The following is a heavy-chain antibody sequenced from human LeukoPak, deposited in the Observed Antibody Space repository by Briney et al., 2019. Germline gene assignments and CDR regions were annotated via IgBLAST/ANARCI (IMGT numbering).Heavy chain of an antibody. D-gene: IGHD3-10*01. V-gene: IGHV4-39*07. CDR3: ARLVGRRNAFDI. CDR2: VYYSGST. Sequence: SETLSLTCTVSGGSVNNYYWGWIRQPPGMGLDWIGIVYYSGSTYYNPSLKSRVTISVDTSKNQFSLKLSSVTAADTAVYYCARLVGRRNAFDIWGQGTMVTVSS. CDR1: GGSVNNYY. J-gene: IGHJ3*02.